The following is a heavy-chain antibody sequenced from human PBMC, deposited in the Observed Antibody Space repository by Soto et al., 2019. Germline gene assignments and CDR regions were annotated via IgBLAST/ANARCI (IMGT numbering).Heavy chain of an antibody. CDR2: IIPIFGTT. CDR3: ASIVISCGSASSYFYTHA. Sequence: SVKVSCKASGGTFSSYAISWVRQAPGQGLEWKGGIIPIFGTTNYAQKLQGRVTITADESTSTAYMELSSLRSEDTAVYYYASIVISCGSASSYFYTHALGKGPTVT. J-gene: IGHJ6*03. D-gene: IGHD6-19*01. CDR1: GGTFSSYA. V-gene: IGHV1-69*13.